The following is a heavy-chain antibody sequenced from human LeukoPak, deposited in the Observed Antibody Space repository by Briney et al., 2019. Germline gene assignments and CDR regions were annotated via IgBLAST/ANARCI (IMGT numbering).Heavy chain of an antibody. Sequence: GGSLRLSCAASGFTFSSHLMHWVRQAPGKGLVWVSRISSDGTYTNYADSVRGRFTVSRDNAKNTLYLQMNSLRAVDTAVYYCATLLREDYWGQGTLVTVSS. V-gene: IGHV3-74*01. CDR1: GFTFSSHL. J-gene: IGHJ4*02. CDR2: ISSDGTYT. CDR3: ATLLREDY. D-gene: IGHD2/OR15-2a*01.